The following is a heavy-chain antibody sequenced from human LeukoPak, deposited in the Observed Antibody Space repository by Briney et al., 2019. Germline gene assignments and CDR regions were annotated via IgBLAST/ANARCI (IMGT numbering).Heavy chain of an antibody. CDR1: CGSVSDYY. J-gene: IGHJ4*02. CDR2: IYHTGST. Sequence: SETLSLTCTISCGSVSDYYRSWIRQSPGKGLEWIGYIYHTGSTSYSPSLKSRVTISADTSQNQFSLKLSSATAADTAVYYCASRKLGNDYWGQGTLVTVSS. D-gene: IGHD7-27*01. V-gene: IGHV4-59*02. CDR3: ASRKLGNDY.